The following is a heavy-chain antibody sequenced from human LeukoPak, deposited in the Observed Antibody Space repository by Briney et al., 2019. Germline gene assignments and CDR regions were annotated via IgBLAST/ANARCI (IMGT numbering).Heavy chain of an antibody. V-gene: IGHV3-23*01. CDR2: ISGSGGSA. J-gene: IGHJ4*02. CDR1: GFTFSNYA. CDR3: AKDRCTNGVCYFDF. D-gene: IGHD2-8*01. Sequence: GGSLRLSCAASGFTFSNYAMDWVRQAPGKGLEWVSGISGSGGSAYYADSVKGRFTISRDSSKNTLFLQMNRLRAEDTAVYYCAKDRCTNGVCYFDFWGQGTLVSVSS.